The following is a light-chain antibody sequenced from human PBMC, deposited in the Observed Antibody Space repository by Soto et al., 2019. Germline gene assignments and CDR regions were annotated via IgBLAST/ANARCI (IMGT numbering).Light chain of an antibody. Sequence: QSALTQPASLSGSPGQSITISCTGTSSDIGAYDYVSWYQQHPGKAPKLMIYEVSNRPSGVSNRFSGSKSGNTASLTISGLQAEDEADYYCSSYTSSNTVIFGGGTKLTVL. J-gene: IGLJ2*01. V-gene: IGLV2-14*01. CDR3: SSYTSSNTVI. CDR1: SSDIGAYDY. CDR2: EVS.